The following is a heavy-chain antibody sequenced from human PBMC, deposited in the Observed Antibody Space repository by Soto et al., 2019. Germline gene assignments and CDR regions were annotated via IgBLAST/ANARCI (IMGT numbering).Heavy chain of an antibody. V-gene: IGHV1-18*04. Sequence: ASVKVSSKASGYTFTTYSINWVRQASGQGLEWMGWISPYNGNTHYAQNLQGRVTMTTDTSTSTADMELRMLKSADTGVYYCVREAFGVDASWFDPWPEGTLVTVSS. D-gene: IGHD2-2*01. CDR3: VREAFGVDASWFDP. J-gene: IGHJ5*02. CDR2: ISPYNGNT. CDR1: GYTFTTYS.